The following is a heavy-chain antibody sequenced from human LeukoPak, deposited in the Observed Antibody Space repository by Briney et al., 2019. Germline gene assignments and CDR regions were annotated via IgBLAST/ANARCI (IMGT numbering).Heavy chain of an antibody. J-gene: IGHJ4*02. Sequence: LSLTCTVSGGSISSGGYYWSWVRQAPGKGLEWVSAISGSGLSTYYADSVKGRFTISRDNSQNTLYLQMNSLRAEDTAVYYCAKTLSSGYLFDYWGQGTLVTVSS. CDR3: AKTLSSGYLFDY. CDR1: GGSISSGGYY. D-gene: IGHD3-22*01. CDR2: ISGSGLST. V-gene: IGHV3-23*01.